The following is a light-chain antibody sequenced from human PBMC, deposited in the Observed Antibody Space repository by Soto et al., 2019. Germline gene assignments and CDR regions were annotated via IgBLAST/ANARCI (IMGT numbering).Light chain of an antibody. CDR3: SSYTSSSTLV. J-gene: IGLJ1*01. Sequence: QSGLTQPGSGAGSAGQSITISCTGTSRDVGGYENVSWDRQQPGKAPKLMIYEVSNRPSGVSDRFSGSKSGNTASLTISGPQGDDEADYYCSSYTSSSTLVFGTGPKVTVL. CDR2: EVS. CDR1: SRDVGGYEN. V-gene: IGLV2-14*01.